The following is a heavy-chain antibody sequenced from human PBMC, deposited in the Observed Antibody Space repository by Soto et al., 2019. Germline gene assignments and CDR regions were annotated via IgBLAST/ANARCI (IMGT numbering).Heavy chain of an antibody. CDR1: GFTFSSYA. V-gene: IGHV3-30-3*01. CDR3: ARSTVTRTSMIDY. J-gene: IGHJ4*02. Sequence: QVQLVESGGGVVQPGRSLRLSCAASGFTFSSYAMHWVRQAPGKGLEWVAVISYDGSNKYYADSVKGRFTISRDNSKNTLYLQMSSLRAEATAVYYCARSTVTRTSMIDYWGQGTLVTVSS. D-gene: IGHD4-17*01. CDR2: ISYDGSNK.